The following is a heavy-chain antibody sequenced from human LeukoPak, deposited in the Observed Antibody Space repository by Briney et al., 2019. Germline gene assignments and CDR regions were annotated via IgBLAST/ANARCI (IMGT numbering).Heavy chain of an antibody. CDR1: GFAFSSYE. CDR2: INSNGDTI. J-gene: IGHJ4*02. Sequence: GGSLRLSCAASGFAFSSYEINWVRQAPGKGLEWISYINSNGDTIYYADSVKGRFTVSRDNAKNSLYLQMNSLRAEDTAVYYCAKVVAGQYNDYWGQGKLVTVSS. D-gene: IGHD2-15*01. V-gene: IGHV3-48*03. CDR3: AKVVAGQYNDY.